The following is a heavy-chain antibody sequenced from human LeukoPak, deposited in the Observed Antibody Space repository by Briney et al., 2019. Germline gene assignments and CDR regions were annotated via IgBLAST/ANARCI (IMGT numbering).Heavy chain of an antibody. V-gene: IGHV1-2*02. Sequence: SVKVSCKASGYTFTGYYMHWVRQAPGQGLEWMGWINPNSGGTNYAQKFQGRVTMTRDTSISTAYMELSRLRSDDTAVYYCARDGVLRLLEWAPNWFDPWGQGTLVTVSS. J-gene: IGHJ5*02. CDR3: ARDGVLRLLEWAPNWFDP. D-gene: IGHD3-3*01. CDR2: INPNSGGT. CDR1: GYTFTGYY.